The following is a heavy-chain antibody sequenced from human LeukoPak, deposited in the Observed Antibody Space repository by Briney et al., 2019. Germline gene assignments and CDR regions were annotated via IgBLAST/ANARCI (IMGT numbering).Heavy chain of an antibody. J-gene: IGHJ4*02. D-gene: IGHD3-22*01. CDR1: GFTFSSYS. V-gene: IGHV3-48*04. Sequence: GGSLRLSCAASGFTFSSYSMNWVHQAPGKGLEWVSYISSSSSTIYYADSVKGRFTISRDNAKNSLYLQMNSLRAEDTAVYYCATVPHYDDSSGYPGIFDYWGQGTLVTVSS. CDR2: ISSSSSTI. CDR3: ATVPHYDDSSGYPGIFDY.